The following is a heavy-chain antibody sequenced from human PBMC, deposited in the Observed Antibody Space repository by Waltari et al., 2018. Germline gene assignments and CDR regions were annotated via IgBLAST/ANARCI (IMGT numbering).Heavy chain of an antibody. CDR2: IHHSGIT. D-gene: IGHD6-13*01. CDR3: ARDPGSSWPNWFDP. J-gene: IGHJ5*02. CDR1: GGSFSGYY. V-gene: IGHV4-34*01. Sequence: QVQLQQWGAGLLKPSETLSLTCAVYGGSFSGYYWSWIRQPPGKGLEWIGEIHHSGITNYNPSLKSRVTISVDTSKNQFSLKLSSVTAADTAVYYCARDPGSSWPNWFDPWGQGTLVTVSS.